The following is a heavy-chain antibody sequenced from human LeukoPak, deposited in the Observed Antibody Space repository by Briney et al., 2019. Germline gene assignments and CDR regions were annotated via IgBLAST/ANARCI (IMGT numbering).Heavy chain of an antibody. V-gene: IGHV1-8*03. CDR1: GYTFTSYD. CDR2: VNPKSGNT. CDR3: ARYGGWEEDDYYYMDV. D-gene: IGHD4-23*01. Sequence: ASVKVSCKASGYTFTSYDINWVRQAPGQGLEWMGWVNPKSGNTGYKQKFQARVTITRNTSISTAYMELNSLRSEDTAVYYCARYGGWEEDDYYYMDVWGKGTTVTVSS. J-gene: IGHJ6*03.